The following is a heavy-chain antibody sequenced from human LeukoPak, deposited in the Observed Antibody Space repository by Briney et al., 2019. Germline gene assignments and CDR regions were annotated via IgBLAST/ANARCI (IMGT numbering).Heavy chain of an antibody. CDR1: GFTLSSYA. CDR3: AKDSGYSYYFDY. Sequence: GGSLRLSCAASGFTLSSYAMSWVRQAPGKGLEWVSAISGSGGSTYYADSVKGRFTISRDNSKNTLYLQMNSLRAEDTAVYYCAKDSGYSYYFDYWGQGTLVTVSS. CDR2: ISGSGGST. D-gene: IGHD6-13*01. J-gene: IGHJ4*02. V-gene: IGHV3-23*01.